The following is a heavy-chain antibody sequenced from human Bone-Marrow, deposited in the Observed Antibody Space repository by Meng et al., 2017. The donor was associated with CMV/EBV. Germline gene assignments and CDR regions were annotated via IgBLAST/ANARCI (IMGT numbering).Heavy chain of an antibody. CDR1: GFTFDDYG. CDR3: AKDIGGYFDY. Sequence: GGSLTLSCAASGFTFDDYGMSWVRQAPGKGLEWVSGINWNGGSTGYADSVKGRFTISRDNSKNSLYLQMNSLRAEDTALYYCAKDIGGYFDYCGQGTLVTVSS. CDR2: INWNGGST. V-gene: IGHV3-20*04. J-gene: IGHJ4*02. D-gene: IGHD1-26*01.